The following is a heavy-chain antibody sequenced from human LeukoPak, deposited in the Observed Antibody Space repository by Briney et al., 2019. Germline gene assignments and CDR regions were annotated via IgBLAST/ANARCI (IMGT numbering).Heavy chain of an antibody. V-gene: IGHV3-30*02. J-gene: IGHJ4*02. CDR3: AKDGGDRTPYYFDY. CDR2: IRYDGSNK. D-gene: IGHD2-21*01. Sequence: GGSLRLSCAASGFTFSSYSMNWVRQAPGKGLEWVTFIRYDGSNKYYVDSVKGRFTISRDNSKNTLNLQMNSLRAEDTAVYYCAKDGGDRTPYYFDYWGQGTLVTVSS. CDR1: GFTFSSYS.